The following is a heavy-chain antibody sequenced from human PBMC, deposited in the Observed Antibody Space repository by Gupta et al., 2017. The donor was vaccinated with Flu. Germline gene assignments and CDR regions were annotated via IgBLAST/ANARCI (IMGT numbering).Heavy chain of an antibody. D-gene: IGHD3/OR15-3a*01. CDR3: AKDWPWTAICPYYCYYMDV. CDR1: GFTFSSYG. CDR2: IASDVSHK. Sequence: QMQLVESGGGVVQFGTSLRLSCAASGFTFSSYGMHWVRQAPGKGLEWVADIASDVSHKDYADSVRGRFTISRDNSKHTLSLEMDSLRVEDTAVYYCAKDWPWTAICPYYCYYMDVWGKGTTVTVSS. J-gene: IGHJ6*03. V-gene: IGHV3-30*18.